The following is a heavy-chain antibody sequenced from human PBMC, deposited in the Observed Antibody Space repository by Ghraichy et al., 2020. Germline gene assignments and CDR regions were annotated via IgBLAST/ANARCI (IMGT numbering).Heavy chain of an antibody. J-gene: IGHJ4*02. V-gene: IGHV3-7*04. Sequence: GGSLRLSCEASGFTFSNYWMTWVRQAPGKGLEWVANIKEGESERYYVDSVKGRFTISRDSAKNSLYLQMSSLRVEDTAVYYCARGPDKVATIFDYWGQGTLVTVSS. CDR1: GFTFSNYW. CDR2: IKEGESER. D-gene: IGHD5-12*01. CDR3: ARGPDKVATIFDY.